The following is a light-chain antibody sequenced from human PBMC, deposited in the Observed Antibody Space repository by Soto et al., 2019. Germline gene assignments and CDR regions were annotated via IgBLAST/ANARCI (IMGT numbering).Light chain of an antibody. J-gene: IGKJ3*01. Sequence: DIQMTQYPSSLSAAVGDRVTITCRASQGIRNYLAWYQQKPGKVPKLLIYAASTLQSGVPSRFSGGGSGTDFTLTISSLQPEDVATYYCQHYKSASFTFGPGTRVDFK. CDR1: QGIRNY. V-gene: IGKV1-27*01. CDR2: AAS. CDR3: QHYKSASFT.